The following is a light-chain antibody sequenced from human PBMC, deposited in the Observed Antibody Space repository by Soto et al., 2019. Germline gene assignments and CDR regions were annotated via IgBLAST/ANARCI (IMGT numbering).Light chain of an antibody. CDR3: QQYNSYQWT. J-gene: IGKJ1*01. CDR2: DAS. CDR1: QSISSW. Sequence: DIQMTQSPSTLSASVGDRVTITCRASQSISSWLAWYQQKPGKAPKLLIYDASSLESGVPSRFSGSGYGTEFPLSISSLQPDDFATYYCQQYNSYQWTFGQGTKVEIK. V-gene: IGKV1-5*01.